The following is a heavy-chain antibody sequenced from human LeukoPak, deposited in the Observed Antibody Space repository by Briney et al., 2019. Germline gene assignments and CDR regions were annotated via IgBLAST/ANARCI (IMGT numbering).Heavy chain of an antibody. J-gene: IGHJ6*03. Sequence: SETLSLTCTVSGGYISSYYWSWLRQPPGKGLEWIGYIYYSGSTNYNPSLKSRVTISVDTSKNQFSLKLSSVTAADTAVYYCARGGVRQEWLLAANANEYYYYYMDVWGKGTTVTVSS. CDR2: IYYSGST. D-gene: IGHD3-3*01. V-gene: IGHV4-59*01. CDR1: GGYISSYY. CDR3: ARGGVRQEWLLAANANEYYYYYMDV.